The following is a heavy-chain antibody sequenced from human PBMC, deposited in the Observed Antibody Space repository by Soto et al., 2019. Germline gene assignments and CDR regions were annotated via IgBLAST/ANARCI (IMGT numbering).Heavy chain of an antibody. V-gene: IGHV1-18*04. CDR1: GYTFISHG. CDR3: ARVSSSIVVVPDYGMDV. CDR2: ISGKNGNT. J-gene: IGHJ6*04. D-gene: IGHD2-15*01. Sequence: QVQLVQSGVEVKKPGASVKVSCKASGYTFISHGISWVRQATGQGLERMGWISGKNGNTNYAQKLQGRVTLTTDTSTSTSYMELRSLRSDDTAVYYCARVSSSIVVVPDYGMDVWGEGTTVTVSS.